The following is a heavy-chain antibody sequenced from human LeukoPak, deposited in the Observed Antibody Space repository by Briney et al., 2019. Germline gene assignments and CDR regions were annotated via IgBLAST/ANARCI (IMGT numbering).Heavy chain of an antibody. CDR1: GDSISPYY. CDR3: ARDKQPGDY. D-gene: IGHD1-1*01. V-gene: IGHV4-59*01. J-gene: IGHJ4*02. CDR2: IYYSGDT. Sequence: SETLSLTCTVSGDSISPYYWGWMRQPPGKGLEWIGYIYYSGDTTYNPSLKSRVTMSVDTSKNQFSLKLSSVTAADTAVYYCARDKQPGDYWGQGALVTVSS.